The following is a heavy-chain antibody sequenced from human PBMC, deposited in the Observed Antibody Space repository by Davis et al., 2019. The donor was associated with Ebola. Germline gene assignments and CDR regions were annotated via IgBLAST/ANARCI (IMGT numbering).Heavy chain of an antibody. CDR1: GFTFSSYD. V-gene: IGHV3-74*01. CDR3: AKDFGGPVDS. D-gene: IGHD3-3*01. CDR2: MNEDGSRT. Sequence: PGGSLRLSCAASGFTFSSYDMHWVRQPPGKGLVWVARMNEDGSRTDYADSVRGRFTISRDTAKNTLFLQMNSLRAEDTAIYYCAKDFGGPVDSWGQGTLVTVSS. J-gene: IGHJ4*02.